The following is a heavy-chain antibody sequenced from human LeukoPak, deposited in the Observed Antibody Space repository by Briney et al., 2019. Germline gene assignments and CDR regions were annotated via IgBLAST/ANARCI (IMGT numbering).Heavy chain of an antibody. J-gene: IGHJ5*02. CDR1: GGSISSYY. Sequence: SETLSLTCTVSGGSISSYYWSWIRQPPGKGLDWIGYIYYSGSTNYNPSLKSRVTISVDTSKNQFSLKLSSVTAADTAVYYCARNENWFDPWGQGTLVTVSS. CDR2: IYYSGST. CDR3: ARNENWFDP. V-gene: IGHV4-59*08. D-gene: IGHD1-1*01.